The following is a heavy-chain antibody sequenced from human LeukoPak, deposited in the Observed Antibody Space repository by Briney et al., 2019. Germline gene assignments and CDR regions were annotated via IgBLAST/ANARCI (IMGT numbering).Heavy chain of an antibody. J-gene: IGHJ4*02. Sequence: ASVKVSCKAFGYIFTDYGISWVRQAPGQGLEWMGWISAFNGNTNYAQKLQGRVTVTTDTSTSTAYMELRGLRSDDTAVYYCARAGAAVTTHFDYWGQGTLVTVSS. D-gene: IGHD4-17*01. V-gene: IGHV1-18*01. CDR1: GYIFTDYG. CDR2: ISAFNGNT. CDR3: ARAGAAVTTHFDY.